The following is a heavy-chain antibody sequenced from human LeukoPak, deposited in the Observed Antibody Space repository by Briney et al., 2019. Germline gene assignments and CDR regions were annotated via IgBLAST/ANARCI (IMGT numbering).Heavy chain of an antibody. CDR3: ARAFLIVVAADAFDI. J-gene: IGHJ3*02. V-gene: IGHV3-48*03. Sequence: AGGSLRLSCAASGFTFSSYEMNWVRQAPGKGLEWVSYISSSGSTIYYADSVKGRFTISRDNAKNSLYLQMNSLRAEDTAVYYCARAFLIVVAADAFDIWGQGTMVTVSS. CDR2: ISSSGSTI. CDR1: GFTFSSYE. D-gene: IGHD3-22*01.